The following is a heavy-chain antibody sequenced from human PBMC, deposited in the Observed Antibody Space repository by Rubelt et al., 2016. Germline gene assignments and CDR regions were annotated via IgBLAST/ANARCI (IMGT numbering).Heavy chain of an antibody. V-gene: IGHV1-69*01. D-gene: IGHD1-26*01. CDR2: ITPMFGTA. CDR3: AREGGTYYIFGY. Sequence: QVQLVQSGAEVKKPGSSVKVSCKASGGTFSRYAISWVRQAPGQGLEWMGGITPMFGTANYAQKLQGRLTIPADESTGTAYLELSSLRSEDTAVYYCAREGGTYYIFGYWGQGTLVTVSS. J-gene: IGHJ4*02. CDR1: GGTFSRYA.